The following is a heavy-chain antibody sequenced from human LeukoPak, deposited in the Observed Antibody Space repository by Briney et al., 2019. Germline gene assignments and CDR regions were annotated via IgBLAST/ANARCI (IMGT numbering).Heavy chain of an antibody. CDR1: GFTFSSYA. CDR2: ISYDGSNK. CDR3: ARVIGEPYYFDY. J-gene: IGHJ4*02. V-gene: IGHV3-30-3*01. Sequence: GGSLRLSCAASGFTFSSYAMHWVRQAPGKGLEWVAVISYDGSNKYYADSVKGRFTISRDNSKNTLYLQMNSLRAEDTAVYYCARVIGEPYYFDYWGQGTLVTVSS. D-gene: IGHD7-27*01.